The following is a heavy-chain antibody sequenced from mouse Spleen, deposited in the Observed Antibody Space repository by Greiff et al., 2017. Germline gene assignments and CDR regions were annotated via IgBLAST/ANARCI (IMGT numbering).Heavy chain of an antibody. CDR1: GFTFSSYA. Sequence: EVQLVESGGGLVKPGGSLKLSCAASGFTFSSYAMSWVRQTPEKRLEWVATISSGGSYTYYPDSVKGRFTISRDNAKNTLYLQMSSLRSEDTAMYYCARGGVYYGDTGDYFDYWGQGTTLTVSS. CDR3: ARGGVYYGDTGDYFDY. J-gene: IGHJ2*01. CDR2: ISSGGSYT. D-gene: IGHD1-2*01. V-gene: IGHV5-9-3*01.